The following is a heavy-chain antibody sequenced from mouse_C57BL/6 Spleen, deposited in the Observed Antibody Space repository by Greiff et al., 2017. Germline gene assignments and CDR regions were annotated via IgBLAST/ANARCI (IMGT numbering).Heavy chain of an antibody. Sequence: QVQLQQPGAELVMPGASVKLSCKASGYTFTSYWMHWVKQRPGQGLEWIGEIDPSDSYTNYNQKFKGKSTLTVDKSSSTAYMQLSSLTSEDSAVYYCARWNLISTTVPYCDYWGQGTTLTVSS. CDR1: GYTFTSYW. CDR2: IDPSDSYT. V-gene: IGHV1-69*01. CDR3: ARWNLISTTVPYCDY. J-gene: IGHJ2*01. D-gene: IGHD1-1*01.